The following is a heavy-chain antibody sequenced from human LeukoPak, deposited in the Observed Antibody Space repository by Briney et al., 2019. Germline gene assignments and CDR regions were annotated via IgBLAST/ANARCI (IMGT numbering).Heavy chain of an antibody. V-gene: IGHV1-18*04. D-gene: IGHD3-3*01. CDR1: GYTFVSYG. J-gene: IGHJ4*02. CDR2: ISVYNGDT. Sequence: ASVKVSCKASGYTFVSYGITWVRQAPGQGLEWMGWISVYNGDTKYAQNLQGRVTLTTDTSTSTAYMELRSLRSDDTAVYYCARAEWPGFDYWGQGTLVTVSS. CDR3: ARAEWPGFDY.